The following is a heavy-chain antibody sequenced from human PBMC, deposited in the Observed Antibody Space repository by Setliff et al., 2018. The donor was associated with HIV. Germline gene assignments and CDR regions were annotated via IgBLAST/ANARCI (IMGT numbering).Heavy chain of an antibody. V-gene: IGHV3-30*12. CDR2: VWDDGGNK. Sequence: PGGSLRLSCAASGFTFSNYGMHWVRQAPGKGLEWVAAVWDDGGNKYYANSVKGRFTISRDNAKNTLYLQMNSLRAEDTAVYYCARDDCSSISCNGKSGFQHWGQGTLVTVSS. CDR3: ARDDCSSISCNGKSGFQH. J-gene: IGHJ1*01. D-gene: IGHD2-2*01. CDR1: GFTFSNYG.